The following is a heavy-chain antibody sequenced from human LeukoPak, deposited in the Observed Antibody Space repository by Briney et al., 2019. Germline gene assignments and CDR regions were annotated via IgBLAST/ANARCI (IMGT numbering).Heavy chain of an antibody. CDR3: ARDSAGDAFDI. J-gene: IGHJ3*02. CDR1: GFTFSSYG. D-gene: IGHD6-13*01. V-gene: IGHV3-21*01. CDR2: ITSSSSYI. Sequence: GGSLRLSCAASGFTFSSYGMNWVRQAPGKGLEWVSSITSSSSYIYYADSVKGRFTISRDNAKNSLYLQMSSLRAEDTAVYYCARDSAGDAFDIWGQGTMVTVSS.